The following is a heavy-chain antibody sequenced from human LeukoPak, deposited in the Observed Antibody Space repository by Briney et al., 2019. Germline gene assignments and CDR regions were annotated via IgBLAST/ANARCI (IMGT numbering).Heavy chain of an antibody. CDR1: GFTFSGSA. CDR2: IRSKANSYAT. D-gene: IGHD3-16*01. CDR3: ARDLLGLPHKYFDS. V-gene: IGHV3-73*01. Sequence: GGSLRLSCAASGFTFSGSAMHWVRQASGKGLEWVGRIRSKANSYATAYAASVKGRFTISRDSSRSTVYLQMNSLRAEDTAVYYCARDLLGLPHKYFDSWGQGTLVTVSS. J-gene: IGHJ4*02.